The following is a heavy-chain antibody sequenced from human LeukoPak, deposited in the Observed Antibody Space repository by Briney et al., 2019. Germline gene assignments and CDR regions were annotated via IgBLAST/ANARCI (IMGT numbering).Heavy chain of an antibody. CDR3: AGDRRWELLWNYYYYMDV. CDR1: GYTFTSYY. D-gene: IGHD1-26*01. J-gene: IGHJ6*03. V-gene: IGHV1-46*01. Sequence: ASVKVSCKASGYTFTSYYMHWVRQAPGQGLEWMGIINPSGGSTSYAQKFQGRVTMTRDMSTSTVYMELSSLRSEDTAVYYCAGDRRWELLWNYYYYMDVWGKGTTVTVSS. CDR2: INPSGGST.